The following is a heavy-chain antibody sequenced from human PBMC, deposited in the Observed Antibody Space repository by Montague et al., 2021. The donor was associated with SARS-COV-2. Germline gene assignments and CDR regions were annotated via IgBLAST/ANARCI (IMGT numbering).Heavy chain of an antibody. D-gene: IGHD3-10*01. V-gene: IGHV4-34*01. CDR3: ARRGSLVWGVTVSAELDY. CDR1: GGSFSGYY. J-gene: IGHJ4*02. CDR2: INQSGTT. Sequence: SETLSLTCAVYGGSFSGYYWSWIRQPPEKGLEWIGEINQSGTTNNNPSLKSRVIISVDTSKNQFSLKLSSVTAADTAVYYCARRGSLVWGVTVSAELDYWGQGILVIVSS.